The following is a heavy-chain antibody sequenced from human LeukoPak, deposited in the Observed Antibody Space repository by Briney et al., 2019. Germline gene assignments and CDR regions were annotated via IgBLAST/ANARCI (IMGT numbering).Heavy chain of an antibody. Sequence: PGGSLRLSCSASGFTFSSYAMHWVRQAPGKGLEYVSAISSNGGSTYYADSVKGRFTISRDKTKNTLYLQMNSLRAEDTAVYYCAKSAYYDASGYYREYYFDYWGQGTLVTVSS. CDR1: GFTFSSYA. V-gene: IGHV3-64*04. CDR2: ISSNGGST. J-gene: IGHJ4*02. D-gene: IGHD3-22*01. CDR3: AKSAYYDASGYYREYYFDY.